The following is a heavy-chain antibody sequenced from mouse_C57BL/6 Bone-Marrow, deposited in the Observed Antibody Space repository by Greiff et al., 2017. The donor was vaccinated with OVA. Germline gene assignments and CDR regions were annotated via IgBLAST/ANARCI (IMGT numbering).Heavy chain of an antibody. J-gene: IGHJ2*01. CDR3: TGLLWDY. Sequence: EVQGVESGAELVRPGASVKLSCTASGFNIKDDYMHWVKQRPEQGLEWIGWIDPENGDTEYASKFQGKATITADTSSNTAYLQLSSLTSEDTAVYYCTGLLWDYWGQGTTLTVSS. D-gene: IGHD2-10*01. CDR1: GFNIKDDY. CDR2: IDPENGDT. V-gene: IGHV14-4*01.